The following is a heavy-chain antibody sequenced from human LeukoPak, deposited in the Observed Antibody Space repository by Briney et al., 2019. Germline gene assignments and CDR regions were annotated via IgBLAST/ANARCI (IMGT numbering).Heavy chain of an antibody. D-gene: IGHD3-10*01. Sequence: PGRSLRLSCAASGFTFSSYGMHWVRQAPGKGLEWVAVISYDGSNKYYADSVKGRFTISRDNSKNTLYLQMNSLRAEDTAVYYCAKEENNGSGKYWGQGTLVTVSS. J-gene: IGHJ4*02. V-gene: IGHV3-30*18. CDR3: AKEENNGSGKY. CDR2: ISYDGSNK. CDR1: GFTFSSYG.